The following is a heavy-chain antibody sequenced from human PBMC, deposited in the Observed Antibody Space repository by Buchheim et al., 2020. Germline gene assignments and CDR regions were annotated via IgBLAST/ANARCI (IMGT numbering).Heavy chain of an antibody. CDR2: ISSSSSTI. V-gene: IGHV3-48*02. CDR3: ARAEIPAAIPGVDNWFDP. Sequence: EVQLVESGGGLVQPGGSLRLSCAASGFTFSSYSMNWVRQAPGKGLEWVSYISSSSSTIYYADSVKGRFTISRDNAKNSLYLQMNSLRDEDTAVYYCARAEIPAAIPGVDNWFDPWGQGTL. CDR1: GFTFSSYS. D-gene: IGHD2-2*02. J-gene: IGHJ5*02.